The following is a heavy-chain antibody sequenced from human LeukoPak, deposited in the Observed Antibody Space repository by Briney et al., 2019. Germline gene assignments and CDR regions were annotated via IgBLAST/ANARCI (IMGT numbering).Heavy chain of an antibody. D-gene: IGHD3-22*01. CDR1: GYTFTSYA. J-gene: IGHJ3*02. CDR2: INAGNGNT. CDR3: ARSPRGLYDSSAAFDI. Sequence: ASVKVSCKASGYTFTSYAMHWVRQAPGQRLEWMGWINAGNGNTKYSQQFQGRVTITRDTSASTAYMELSSLRSEDTAVYYCARSPRGLYDSSAAFDIWGQGTMVTVSS. V-gene: IGHV1-3*01.